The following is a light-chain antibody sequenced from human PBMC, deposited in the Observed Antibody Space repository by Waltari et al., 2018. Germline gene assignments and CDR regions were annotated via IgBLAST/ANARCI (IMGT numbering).Light chain of an antibody. CDR3: QQRSIWPWT. J-gene: IGKJ1*01. Sequence: EIVLTQSPATLSLSPGESATLSCRASQSVGRSLAWYQQKPGQAPRLVLYAASNRATGIPDRFSGSNSGTDFSLIISSLEAEDFAVYYCQQRSIWPWTFGLGTKVEVK. CDR2: AAS. CDR1: QSVGRS. V-gene: IGKV3-11*01.